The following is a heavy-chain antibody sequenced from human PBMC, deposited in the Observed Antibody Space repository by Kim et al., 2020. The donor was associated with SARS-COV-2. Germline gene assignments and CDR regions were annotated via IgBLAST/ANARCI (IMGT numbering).Heavy chain of an antibody. Sequence: GGSLRLSCAASGFTVSSNYMSWVRQAPGKGLEWVSVIYSGGSTYYADSVKGRFTISRHNSKNTLYLQMNSLRAEDTAVYYCARGPLGFYGDFDYWGQGTLVTVSS. CDR3: ARGPLGFYGDFDY. CDR2: IYSGGST. CDR1: GFTVSSNY. D-gene: IGHD4-17*01. J-gene: IGHJ4*02. V-gene: IGHV3-53*04.